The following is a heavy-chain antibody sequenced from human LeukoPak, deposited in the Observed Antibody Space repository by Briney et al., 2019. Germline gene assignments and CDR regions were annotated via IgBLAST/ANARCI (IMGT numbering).Heavy chain of an antibody. V-gene: IGHV1-69*04. CDR2: IIPIFGIA. Sequence: GASVKVSCKASGGTFSSYAISWVRQAPGQGLEWMGRIIPIFGIANYAQKFQGRVTITADKSTSTAYMELSSLRSEDTAVYYCARDGRDEGKSLHFGGQGTLVTVSS. J-gene: IGHJ4*02. CDR1: GGTFSSYA. D-gene: IGHD4-23*01. CDR3: ARDGRDEGKSLHF.